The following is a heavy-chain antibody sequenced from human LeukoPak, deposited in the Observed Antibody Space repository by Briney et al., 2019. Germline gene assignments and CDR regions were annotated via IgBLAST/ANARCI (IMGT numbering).Heavy chain of an antibody. CDR2: TYYRSKWYN. Sequence: SQTLSLTCAISGDSVSSNSAAWNWIRQSPSRGLEWLGRTYYRSKWYNDYAVSVKSRITINPDTSKNQFSLQLNSVTPEDTAVYYCARSYELGHWYYDSRTHFDYWGQGTLVTVSS. CDR1: GDSVSSNSAA. V-gene: IGHV6-1*01. CDR3: ARSYELGHWYYDSRTHFDY. D-gene: IGHD3-22*01. J-gene: IGHJ4*02.